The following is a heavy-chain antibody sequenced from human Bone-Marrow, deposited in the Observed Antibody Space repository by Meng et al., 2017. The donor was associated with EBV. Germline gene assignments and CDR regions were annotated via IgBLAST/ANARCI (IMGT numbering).Heavy chain of an antibody. CDR1: RGFMTSVDW. V-gene: IGHV4-4*02. D-gene: IGHD2-15*01. CDR2: THHSGAI. CDR3: ARAGYHRPASEY. J-gene: IGHJ4*02. Sequence: QPVKPSPGLSRPSCTRSLTCAAARGFMTSVDWWSWDRQYSGKGLECIGETHHSGAISYNPSLKSRVTISLDMSKDQFSLRLSSVTAADTAVYYCARAGYHRPASEYWGQGTLVTVSS.